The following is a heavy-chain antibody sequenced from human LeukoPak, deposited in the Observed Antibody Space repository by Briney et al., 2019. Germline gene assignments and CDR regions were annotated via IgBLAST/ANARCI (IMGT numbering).Heavy chain of an antibody. D-gene: IGHD1-26*01. Sequence: GGSLRLSCAASGFSFTTSWMSWVRQAPGKGLEWVAFIQYDAGNRQYADSVKGRFTISRDNSKTTLYLQMNSLTAEDTAVYYCAKSFTGSYLDYFDYWGQGTLVTVSS. CDR3: AKSFTGSYLDYFDY. CDR1: GFSFTTSW. V-gene: IGHV3-30*02. J-gene: IGHJ4*02. CDR2: IQYDAGNR.